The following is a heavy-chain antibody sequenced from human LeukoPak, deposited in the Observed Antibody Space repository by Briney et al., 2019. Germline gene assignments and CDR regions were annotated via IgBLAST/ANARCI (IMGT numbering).Heavy chain of an antibody. D-gene: IGHD3-10*01. CDR2: INHSGST. CDR3: ARGKVITMVRGRQGDFDY. J-gene: IGHJ4*02. V-gene: IGHV4-34*01. CDR1: GGSFSGYY. Sequence: ASETLSLTCAVYGGSFSGYYWSWIRQPPGKGLEWVGEINHSGSTNYNPSLKSRVTISVDTSKNQFSLKLSSVTAADTAVYYCARGKVITMVRGRQGDFDYRGQGTLVTVSS.